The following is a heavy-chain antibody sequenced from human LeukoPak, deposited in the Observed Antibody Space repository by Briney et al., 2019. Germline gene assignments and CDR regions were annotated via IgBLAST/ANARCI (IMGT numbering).Heavy chain of an antibody. CDR1: GYTLTELS. Sequence: AAAKVSCKVSGYTLTELSMHWVRQAPGKGLEWMGGFDLEDGEAIYAQKFQGRVTMTEDTSTDTAYMELCSLRSEDTAVYYCATELLGSGSYYRYNFDYWGQGTLVTV. V-gene: IGHV1-24*01. CDR3: ATELLGSGSYYRYNFDY. J-gene: IGHJ4*02. CDR2: FDLEDGEA. D-gene: IGHD3-10*01.